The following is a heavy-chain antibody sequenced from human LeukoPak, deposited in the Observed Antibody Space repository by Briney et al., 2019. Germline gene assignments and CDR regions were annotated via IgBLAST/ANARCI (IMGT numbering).Heavy chain of an antibody. D-gene: IGHD3-10*01. V-gene: IGHV3-7*03. CDR3: AKDIDGLLWFGYYFDY. Sequence: GGSLRLSCAASGFTFRSHWMSWVRQAPGKGLEWVANIKEDGSEKYYVDSVKGRFTTSRDNAKNSLYLQMNSLRAEDTALYYCAKDIDGLLWFGYYFDYWGQGTLVTVSS. CDR1: GFTFRSHW. CDR2: IKEDGSEK. J-gene: IGHJ4*02.